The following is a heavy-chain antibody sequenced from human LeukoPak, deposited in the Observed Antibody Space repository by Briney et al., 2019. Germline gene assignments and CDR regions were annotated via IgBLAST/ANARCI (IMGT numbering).Heavy chain of an antibody. CDR3: AKVEYSSSRYYFDY. CDR1: GFTFSSYA. V-gene: IGHV3-23*01. Sequence: PGGSLRLSCAASGFTFSSYAMSWVRQAPGKGLEWVSAISGSGGSTYYADSVKGRFTISRDNSKNTLYLQMNSLRAEDTAVYCCAKVEYSSSRYYFDYWGQGTLVTVSS. CDR2: ISGSGGST. J-gene: IGHJ4*02. D-gene: IGHD6-6*01.